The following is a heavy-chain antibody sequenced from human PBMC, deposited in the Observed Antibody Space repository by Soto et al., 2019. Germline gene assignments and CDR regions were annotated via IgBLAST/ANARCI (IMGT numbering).Heavy chain of an antibody. CDR2: ISYDGSNK. D-gene: IGHD6-13*01. Sequence: QVQLVESGGGVVQPGRSLRLSCAASGFTFSSYAMHWVRQAPGKGLEWVAVISYDGSNKYYADSVKGRFTISRDNSKNTLYLQMNSLRAEDTAVYYCARDKADISSWYFALESKTYNYNWFDPWGQGTLVTVSS. J-gene: IGHJ5*02. CDR1: GFTFSSYA. V-gene: IGHV3-30-3*01. CDR3: ARDKADISSWYFALESKTYNYNWFDP.